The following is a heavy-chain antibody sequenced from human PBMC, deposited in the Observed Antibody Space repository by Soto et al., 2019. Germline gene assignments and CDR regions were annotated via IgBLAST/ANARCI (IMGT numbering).Heavy chain of an antibody. CDR3: ARDRAAAGHFFDY. Sequence: SETLSLTCAVSGGSISSSNWWSWVRQPPGKGLEWIGEIYHSGSTNYNPSLKSRVTISVDKSKNQFSLKLGSVTAADTAVYYCARDRAAAGHFFDYWGQGTLVTVSS. V-gene: IGHV4-4*02. D-gene: IGHD6-13*01. J-gene: IGHJ4*02. CDR1: GGSISSSNW. CDR2: IYHSGST.